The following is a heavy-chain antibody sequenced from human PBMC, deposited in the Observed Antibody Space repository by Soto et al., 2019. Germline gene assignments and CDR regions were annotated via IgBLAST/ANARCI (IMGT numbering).Heavy chain of an antibody. Sequence: GGSLRLSCAASGFTFSSYAMSWVRQAPGKGLEWVSAISGSGGSTYYADSVKGRFTISRDNSKNTLYLQMNSLRAEDTAVYYCAKSTTVVTPPLYYFDYWGQGTLVTVSS. J-gene: IGHJ4*02. CDR3: AKSTTVVTPPLYYFDY. D-gene: IGHD4-17*01. CDR2: ISGSGGST. CDR1: GFTFSSYA. V-gene: IGHV3-23*01.